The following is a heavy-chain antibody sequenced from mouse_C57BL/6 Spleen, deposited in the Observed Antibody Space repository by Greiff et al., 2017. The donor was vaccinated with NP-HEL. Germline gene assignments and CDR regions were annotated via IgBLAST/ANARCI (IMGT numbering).Heavy chain of an antibody. Sequence: EVKLMESGPGMVKPSQSLSLTCTVTGYSITSGYDWHWIRHFPGNKLEWMGYISYSGSTNYNPSLKSRISITHDTSKNQFFLKLNSVTTEDTATYYCARNGNYYWYFDVWGTGTTVTVSS. CDR2: ISYSGST. J-gene: IGHJ1*03. D-gene: IGHD2-1*01. CDR1: GYSITSGYD. CDR3: ARNGNYYWYFDV. V-gene: IGHV3-1*01.